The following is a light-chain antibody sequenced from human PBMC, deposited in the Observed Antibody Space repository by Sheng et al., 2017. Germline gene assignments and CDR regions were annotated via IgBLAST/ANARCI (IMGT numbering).Light chain of an antibody. V-gene: IGLV3-19*01. CDR2: GKN. Sequence: SSELTQDPAVSVALGQTVRITCQGDSLRSYYASWYQQKPGQAPVLVIYGKNNRPSGIPDRFSGSSSGNTVSLTITGAQAEDEADYYCNSRDSSGNPFFGGGTKLTVL. CDR1: SLRSYY. CDR3: NSRDSSGNPF. J-gene: IGLJ2*01.